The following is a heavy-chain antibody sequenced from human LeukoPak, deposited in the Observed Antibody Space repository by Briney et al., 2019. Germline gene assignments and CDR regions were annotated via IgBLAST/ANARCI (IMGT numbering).Heavy chain of an antibody. CDR3: ARIIPYEYGYIDH. J-gene: IGHJ4*02. D-gene: IGHD3-10*01. CDR1: GGSISSYY. CDR2: VYYNGNT. V-gene: IGHV4-59*01. Sequence: SETLSLTCTVSGGSISSYYWSWIRQPPGKGLEWIGYVYYNGNTNYNPSLKTRVTISVDTFKNQFSLRLSSVTTADTAVYYCARIIPYEYGYIDHWGQGTLVTVSS.